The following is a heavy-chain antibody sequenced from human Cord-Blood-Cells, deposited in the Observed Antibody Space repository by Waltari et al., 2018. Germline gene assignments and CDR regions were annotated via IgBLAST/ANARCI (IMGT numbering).Heavy chain of an antibody. J-gene: IGHJ3*02. V-gene: IGHV6-1*01. CDR3: ARGGGNYAFDI. D-gene: IGHD1-1*01. Sequence: QVQLQQSGPGLVKPSQTPPLTCSISGDSVSSNSTALNWIRQAPSRGLGWLGRTYYRSKWYNDYAVSVKSRIPINPDTHKNQFSLQLNSVTPEDTAVYYCARGGGNYAFDIWSQGTMVTVSS. CDR1: GDSVSSNSTA. CDR2: TYYRSKWYN.